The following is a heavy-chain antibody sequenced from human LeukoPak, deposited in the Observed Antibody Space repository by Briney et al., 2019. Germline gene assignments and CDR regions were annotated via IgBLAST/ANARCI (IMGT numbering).Heavy chain of an antibody. CDR1: GYSFIRYW. D-gene: IGHD6-19*01. V-gene: IGHV5-51*01. Sequence: GESLQISCQGSGYSFIRYWIGWVRQLPGKGLEWMGIIYPGDSDTRYSPSFQGQVTISVDKSISTAYLQWSSLKASDTAMYYCARSPRIAVADHFDYWGQGTLVTVSS. J-gene: IGHJ4*02. CDR2: IYPGDSDT. CDR3: ARSPRIAVADHFDY.